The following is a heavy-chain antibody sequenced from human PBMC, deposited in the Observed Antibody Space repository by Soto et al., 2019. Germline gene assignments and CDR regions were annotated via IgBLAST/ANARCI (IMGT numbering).Heavy chain of an antibody. Sequence: GESLKISCKGSGYSFTSYWIGWVRQMPGKGLEWMGIIYPDDSDTIYSPSFQGQVTISVDKSITTAYLQWNSLKASDTAMYYCAGDFRDGYMAGAVWGQGTMVTVSS. CDR1: GYSFTSYW. CDR2: IYPDDSDT. V-gene: IGHV5-51*01. CDR3: AGDFRDGYMAGAV. D-gene: IGHD5-12*01. J-gene: IGHJ3*01.